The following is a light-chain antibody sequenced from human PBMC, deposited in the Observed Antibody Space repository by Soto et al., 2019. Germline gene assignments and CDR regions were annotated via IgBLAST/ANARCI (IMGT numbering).Light chain of an antibody. CDR1: SGSVSTSYY. J-gene: IGLJ3*02. CDR3: VLYMGSGIWV. CDR2: STN. Sequence: QTVVTQEPSFSVSPGRTVTLTCGLSSGSVSTSYYPSWYQQTPGQAPRTLIYSTNTRSSGVPDRFSGSILGNKAALTITGDQAEDESDYYCVLYMGSGIWVFGGGTQLTVL. V-gene: IGLV8-61*01.